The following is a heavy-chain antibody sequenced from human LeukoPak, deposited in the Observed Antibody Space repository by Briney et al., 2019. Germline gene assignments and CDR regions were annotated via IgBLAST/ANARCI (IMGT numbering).Heavy chain of an antibody. J-gene: IGHJ3*01. Sequence: PGGSLRLSCVAPGFTFSDYWMHWVRQAPGKGLVWVSRINSDWTGKAYADSVKGRFTISRDNTKNTLYLQMDSLGAEDTAVYYCTRGLPMGRGVISAFDLWGRGTVVTVSS. CDR3: TRGLPMGRGVISAFDL. CDR2: INSDWTGK. D-gene: IGHD3-10*01. CDR1: GFTFSDYW. V-gene: IGHV3-74*01.